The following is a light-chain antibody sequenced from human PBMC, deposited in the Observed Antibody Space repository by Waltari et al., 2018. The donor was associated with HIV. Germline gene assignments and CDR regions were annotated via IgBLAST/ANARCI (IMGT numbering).Light chain of an antibody. CDR1: HIITSC. V-gene: IGKV1-39*01. Sequence: DIQMTQYPSSLSASVGDRVTITCRATHIITSCLNWYTQKPGKVPKILIHGAFSLQSGVPSKFIGSGSGTEFALTISSLQPEGFATYYCQHSYRTSPWTFGHGPRWHSN. CDR2: GAF. CDR3: QHSYRTSPWT. J-gene: IGKJ1*01.